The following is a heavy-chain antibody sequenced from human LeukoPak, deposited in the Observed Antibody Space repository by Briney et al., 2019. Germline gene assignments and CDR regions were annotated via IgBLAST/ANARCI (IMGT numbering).Heavy chain of an antibody. J-gene: IGHJ4*02. V-gene: IGHV4-59*01. Sequence: SETLSLTCTVSGGSISSYYWSWIRQPPGKGLEWIAYIYSSGSTDYNPSLKSRVTISADTSKNQFSLRLSSVTAADTAVYYCARVGRQPNGVHAPYFDLRGQGTLVTVSS. D-gene: IGHD1-14*01. CDR2: IYSSGST. CDR3: ARVGRQPNGVHAPYFDL. CDR1: GGSISSYY.